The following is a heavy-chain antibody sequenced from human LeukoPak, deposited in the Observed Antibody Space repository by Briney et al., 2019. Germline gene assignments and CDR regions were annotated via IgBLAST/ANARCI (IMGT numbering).Heavy chain of an antibody. D-gene: IGHD6-19*01. Sequence: ASVKVSCKASGYTFTGYYMHWVRQAPGQGLEWMGWINPSGGSTSYAQKFQGRVTMTRDTSTSTVYMELSSLRSEDTAVYYCAREAVAGTSTLFVDYWGQGTLVTVSS. J-gene: IGHJ4*02. CDR1: GYTFTGYY. CDR2: INPSGGST. CDR3: AREAVAGTSTLFVDY. V-gene: IGHV1-46*01.